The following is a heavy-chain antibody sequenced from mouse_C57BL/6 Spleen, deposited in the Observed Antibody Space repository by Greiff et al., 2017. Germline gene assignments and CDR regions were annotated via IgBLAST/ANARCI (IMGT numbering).Heavy chain of an antibody. Sequence: VQLQESGAELARPGASVKLSCKASGYTFTSYGISWVKQRTGQGLEWIGEIYPRSGNTYYNEKFKGKATLTADKSSSTAYMELRSLTSEDSAVYFCARWGLSSSDAMDYWGQGTSVTVSS. V-gene: IGHV1-81*01. CDR3: ARWGLSSSDAMDY. J-gene: IGHJ4*01. CDR2: IYPRSGNT. CDR1: GYTFTSYG. D-gene: IGHD1-1*01.